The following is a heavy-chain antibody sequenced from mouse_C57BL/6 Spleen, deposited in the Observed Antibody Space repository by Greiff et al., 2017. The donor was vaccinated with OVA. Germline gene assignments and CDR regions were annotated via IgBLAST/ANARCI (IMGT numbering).Heavy chain of an antibody. V-gene: IGHV5-17*01. Sequence: EVHLVESGGGLVKPGGSLKLSCAASGFNFSDYGMHWVRQAPEKGLEWVAYISSGSSTIYYADTVKGRFTISRDNAKNTLFLQMTSLRSEDTAMYYCARPGTTVVEDWYFDVWGTGTTVTVSS. CDR2: ISSGSSTI. D-gene: IGHD1-1*01. CDR1: GFNFSDYG. J-gene: IGHJ1*03. CDR3: ARPGTTVVEDWYFDV.